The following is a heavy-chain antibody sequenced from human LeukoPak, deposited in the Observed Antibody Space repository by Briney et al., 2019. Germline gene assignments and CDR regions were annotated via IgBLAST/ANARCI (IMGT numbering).Heavy chain of an antibody. CDR3: AKVDSSSWYVAFDM. D-gene: IGHD6-13*01. Sequence: GGSLRLXCAASGFTFSTYALTWVRQAPGKELEWVSGISDSGGSTYYADSVKGRLTISRDNSKNTLYLQMNSLRAEDTAVYYCAKVDSSSWYVAFDMWGQGTMVTVPS. CDR2: ISDSGGST. J-gene: IGHJ3*02. CDR1: GFTFSTYA. V-gene: IGHV3-23*01.